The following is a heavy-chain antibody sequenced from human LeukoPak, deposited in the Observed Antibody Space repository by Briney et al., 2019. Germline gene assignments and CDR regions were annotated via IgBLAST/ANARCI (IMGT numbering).Heavy chain of an antibody. D-gene: IGHD3-16*01. CDR1: GGSISSGSYY. Sequence: SETLSLTCTVSGGSISSGSYYWSWIRQPAGKELEWIGRIYTSGSTNYNPSLKSRVTISVDTSKNQFSLKVSSVTAADTAVYYCARALGKDNFLTPYDYWGQGTLVTVSS. CDR2: IYTSGST. V-gene: IGHV4-61*02. J-gene: IGHJ4*02. CDR3: ARALGKDNFLTPYDY.